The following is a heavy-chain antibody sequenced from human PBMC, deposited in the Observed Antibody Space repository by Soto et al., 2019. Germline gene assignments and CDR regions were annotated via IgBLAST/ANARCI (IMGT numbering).Heavy chain of an antibody. D-gene: IGHD2-15*01. Sequence: SVKVSCKASGGSSSRHTINWVRQAPGQGLEWIGSMMYMLGITNYAQKFQGRVTITADKSTSTAYMELSSLRSEDTAVYYCAAETRYCSGGSCYSGNYAMDVWGQGTTVTVSS. CDR3: AAETRYCSGGSCYSGNYAMDV. J-gene: IGHJ6*02. CDR2: MMYMLGIT. V-gene: IGHV1-69*02. CDR1: GGSSSRHT.